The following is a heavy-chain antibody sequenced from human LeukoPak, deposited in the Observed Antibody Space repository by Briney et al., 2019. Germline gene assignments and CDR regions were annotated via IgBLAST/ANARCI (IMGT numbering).Heavy chain of an antibody. V-gene: IGHV4-39*01. CDR1: GGSISSSSYY. Sequence: SETLSLTCTVSGGSISSSSYYWGWIRQPPGQGLEWIGSIYYSGSTYYNPSLTSRVTISVDTSKNQFSLNLRSLTAADTAVYYCATYSSENVGEDYWGQGTLVTVSS. CDR2: IYYSGST. CDR3: ATYSSENVGEDY. J-gene: IGHJ4*02. D-gene: IGHD3-10*01.